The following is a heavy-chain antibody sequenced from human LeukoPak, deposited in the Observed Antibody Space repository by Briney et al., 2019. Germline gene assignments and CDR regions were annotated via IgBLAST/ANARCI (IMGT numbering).Heavy chain of an antibody. CDR1: GFTFSNYW. D-gene: IGHD3-10*01. CDR3: ASDFGSGSFFAY. V-gene: IGHV3-7*03. J-gene: IGHJ4*02. CDR2: MNQDGSEK. Sequence: PGGSLRLSCAASGFTFSNYWMTWVRQAPGKGLEWVANMNQDGSEKYYVDSMKGRFTISRDNAKNSLYLQMNSLRAEDTAVYYCASDFGSGSFFAYWGQGTLVTVSS.